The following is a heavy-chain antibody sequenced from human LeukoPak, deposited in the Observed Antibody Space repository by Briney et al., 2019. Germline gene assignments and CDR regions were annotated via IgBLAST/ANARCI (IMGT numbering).Heavy chain of an antibody. CDR1: GFTFSSYA. D-gene: IGHD1/OR15-1a*01. V-gene: IGHV3-23*01. CDR3: ARDSSVANNYYFDY. CDR2: ISGSGGST. Sequence: GGSLRLSCAASGFTFSSYAMSWVRQAPGKGLEWVPAISGSGGSTYYADSVKGRFTISRDNSKNTLYLQMNSLRAEDTAVYFCARDSSVANNYYFDYWGQGTLVTVSS. J-gene: IGHJ4*02.